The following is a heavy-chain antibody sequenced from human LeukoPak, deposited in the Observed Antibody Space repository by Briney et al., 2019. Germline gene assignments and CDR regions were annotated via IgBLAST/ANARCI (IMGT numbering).Heavy chain of an antibody. D-gene: IGHD1-1*01. CDR3: AGLSINWNALGY. CDR2: ISTSGST. Sequence: NASETLSLTCTVSGGSISSYYWSWIRQPAGKGLEWVGRISTSGSTNYNPSLQSRVTMSVDTSKNQFSLKLSSVTAADTAVYYCAGLSINWNALGYWGQGTLVTVS. J-gene: IGHJ4*02. CDR1: GGSISSYY. V-gene: IGHV4-4*07.